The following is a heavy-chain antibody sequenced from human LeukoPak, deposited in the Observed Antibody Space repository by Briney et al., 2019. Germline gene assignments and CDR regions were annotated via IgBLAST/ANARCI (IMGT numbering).Heavy chain of an antibody. CDR1: GFTFSSYS. Sequence: GGSLRLSCAASGFTFSSYSMNWVRQAPGKGLEWVSSISSSSSYIYYADSVKGRFTISRDNAKNSLYLQMNSLSAEDTAVYYCARAAAAAGSWDYWGQGTLVTVSS. V-gene: IGHV3-21*01. CDR2: ISSSSSYI. D-gene: IGHD6-13*01. CDR3: ARAAAAAGSWDY. J-gene: IGHJ4*02.